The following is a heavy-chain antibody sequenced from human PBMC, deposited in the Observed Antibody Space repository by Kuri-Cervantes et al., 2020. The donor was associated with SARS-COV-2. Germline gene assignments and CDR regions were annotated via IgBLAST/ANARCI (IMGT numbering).Heavy chain of an antibody. CDR2: IKSKTDGGTT. V-gene: IGHV3-15*01. Sequence: GESLKISCAASGFTFSNAWMSWVRQAPGKGLEWVGRIKSKTDGGTTDYAAPVKGRFTISRDDSKNTLYLQMNSLRAEDTAVYYCASGVVTPGDAFDIWGQGTMVTVSS. J-gene: IGHJ3*02. CDR1: GFTFSNAW. CDR3: ASGVVTPGDAFDI. D-gene: IGHD4-23*01.